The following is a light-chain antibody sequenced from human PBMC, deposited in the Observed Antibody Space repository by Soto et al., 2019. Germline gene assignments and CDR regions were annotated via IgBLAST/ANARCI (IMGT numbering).Light chain of an antibody. CDR3: QLRSNLPWT. V-gene: IGKV3-11*01. CDR2: DAS. Sequence: EIVLTQSPATRSLSPGERATLSCSASQSFSSFLVWYQQKPGQAPRLLISDASNRATGIPGRFSGSGSGTDFSLTISSLEPEDFAVYYCQLRSNLPWTFGQGTKVE. CDR1: QSFSSF. J-gene: IGKJ1*01.